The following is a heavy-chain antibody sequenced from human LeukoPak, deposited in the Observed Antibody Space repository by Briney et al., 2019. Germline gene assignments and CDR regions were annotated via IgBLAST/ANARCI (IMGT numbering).Heavy chain of an antibody. CDR2: ISAYNDNT. CDR1: GYTFTSYG. D-gene: IGHD1-26*01. J-gene: IGHJ4*02. V-gene: IGHV1-18*01. Sequence: ASVKVSCKASGYTFTSYGISWVRQAPGQGLEWMGWISAYNDNTNYAQKLQGRVTMTTDTSTSTAYMELRSLRSDDTAVYYCARDLTRWVVGAIDYWGQGTLVTVSS. CDR3: ARDLTRWVVGAIDY.